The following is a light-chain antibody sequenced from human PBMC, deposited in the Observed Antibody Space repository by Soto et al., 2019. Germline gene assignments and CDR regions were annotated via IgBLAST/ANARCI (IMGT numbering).Light chain of an antibody. J-gene: IGLJ3*02. CDR3: CSYAGSHWV. V-gene: IGLV2-23*02. Sequence: QSVLTQPASVSGSPGQSITISCTGTSSDVGSYNLVSWYQQHPGKAPKLMIYEVSKRPSGVSNRFSGSKSGNTASLTISGLQADDEADYYCCSYAGSHWVFGGGTQLTVL. CDR2: EVS. CDR1: SSDVGSYNL.